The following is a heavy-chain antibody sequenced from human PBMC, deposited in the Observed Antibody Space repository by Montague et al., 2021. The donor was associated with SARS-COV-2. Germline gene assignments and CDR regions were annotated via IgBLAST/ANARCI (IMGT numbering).Heavy chain of an antibody. CDR3: ASRRTGNYEILDY. CDR1: GGSMRRYY. D-gene: IGHD1-1*01. Sequence: SETLSLTCTISGGSMRRYYWTWIRQLPGRELEWIGSIYDSGGARYNPSLKSRVSISVDASKNQFPLRVTSVTAADTVVYFCASRRTGNYEILDYWGQGILVTVSS. CDR2: IYDSGGA. J-gene: IGHJ4*02. V-gene: IGHV4-59*01.